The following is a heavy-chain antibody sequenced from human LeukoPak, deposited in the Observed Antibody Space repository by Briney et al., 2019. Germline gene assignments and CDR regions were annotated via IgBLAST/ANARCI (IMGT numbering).Heavy chain of an antibody. CDR3: GRQYTALKPCAFDI. Sequence: ASETLSLTCTVSGGSISSYYWSWIRQPPGKGLEWIGYIYYSGSTNYNPSLKSRVTISVDTSKNQFSLKLSSVTAADTAVYYCGRQYTALKPCAFDIWGQGTTVTVSS. D-gene: IGHD5-18*01. CDR1: GGSISSYY. CDR2: IYYSGST. V-gene: IGHV4-59*08. J-gene: IGHJ3*02.